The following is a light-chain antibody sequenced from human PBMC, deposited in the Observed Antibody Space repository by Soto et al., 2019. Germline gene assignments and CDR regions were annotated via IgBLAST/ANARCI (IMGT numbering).Light chain of an antibody. J-gene: IGKJ2*01. CDR2: GAS. CDR1: QSINSNY. Sequence: EIVLTQSPGTLSLSPGERATLSCRASQSINSNYLAWYQQKPGQAPRLLIYGASSRATGIPDRFSGSGSGTDFTLTISRLEPEDFAVYYCQQSGSSPPRSDTFGQGTKLEIK. V-gene: IGKV3-20*01. CDR3: QQSGSSPPRSDT.